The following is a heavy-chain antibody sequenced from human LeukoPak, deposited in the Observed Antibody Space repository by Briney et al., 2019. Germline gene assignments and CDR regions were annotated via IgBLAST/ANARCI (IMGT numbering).Heavy chain of an antibody. D-gene: IGHD6-19*01. V-gene: IGHV3-11*01. J-gene: IGHJ3*02. CDR3: ARARQWLVDAFDI. Sequence: KAGGSLRLSCAASGFTFSDYYMSWIRQAPGKGLEWVSYISSSGSTIYYADSVKGRFTISRDNAKNSLYLHMNSLRAEDTAVYYCARARQWLVDAFDIWGQGTMVTVSS. CDR2: ISSSGSTI. CDR1: GFTFSDYY.